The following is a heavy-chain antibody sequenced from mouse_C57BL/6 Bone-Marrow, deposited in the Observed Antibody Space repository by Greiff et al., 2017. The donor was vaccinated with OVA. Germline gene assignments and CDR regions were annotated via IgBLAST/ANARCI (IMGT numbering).Heavy chain of an antibody. J-gene: IGHJ3*01. D-gene: IGHD1-1*01. CDR3: ARPSSGSSYGFAY. CDR1: GYTFTSYW. CDR2: IYPGSGST. Sequence: QVQLQQPGAELVKPGASVKMSCKASGYTFTSYWITWVKQRPGQGLEWIGDIYPGSGSTNYNEKFKSKATLTVDTSSSTAYMQLSSLTSEDSAVYDCARPSSGSSYGFAYWGQGTLVTVSA. V-gene: IGHV1-55*01.